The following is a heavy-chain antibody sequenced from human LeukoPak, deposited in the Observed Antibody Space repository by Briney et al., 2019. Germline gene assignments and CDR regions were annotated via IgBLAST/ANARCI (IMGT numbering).Heavy chain of an antibody. CDR1: GYTFTDYY. CDR3: ARGYYYGSGYFGGDYYYMDV. J-gene: IGHJ6*03. D-gene: IGHD3-10*01. CDR2: IKPNTGDT. Sequence: ASVKVSCKASGYTFTDYYIHWVRQAPGQGLEWMGWIKPNTGDTHSAQNFQGRVTMTRDTSINTAYMEVSRLRSDDTAVYYCARGYYYGSGYFGGDYYYMDVWGKGTTVTVSS. V-gene: IGHV1-2*02.